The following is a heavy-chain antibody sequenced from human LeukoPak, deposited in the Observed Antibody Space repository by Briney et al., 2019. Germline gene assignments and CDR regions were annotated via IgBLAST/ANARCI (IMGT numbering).Heavy chain of an antibody. V-gene: IGHV1-18*01. J-gene: IGHJ4*02. Sequence: ASVKVSCKASGYTFTSYGISWVRQAPGQGLEWMGWIGAYNGNTNYAQTLQGRVTMTTDTSTSKAYMELRSLISDDAAVYYYARVCRGRYFDYWGQGTLVTVSS. CDR2: IGAYNGNT. D-gene: IGHD3-10*01. CDR1: GYTFTSYG. CDR3: ARVCRGRYFDY.